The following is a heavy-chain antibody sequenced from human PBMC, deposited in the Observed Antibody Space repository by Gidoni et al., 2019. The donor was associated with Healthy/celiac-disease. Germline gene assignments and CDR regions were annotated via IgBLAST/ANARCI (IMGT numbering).Heavy chain of an antibody. CDR1: GYTFTSYA. CDR3: ARGGQVYYYYGMDV. CDR2: INAGNGNT. D-gene: IGHD3-16*01. V-gene: IGHV1-3*01. Sequence: QVQLVQSGAEVKKPGASVKVSCKASGYTFTSYAMHWVRQAPGQRLEWMGWINAGNGNTKYSQKFQGRVTITRDTSASTAYMELSSLRSEDTAVYYCARGGQVYYYYGMDVWGQGTTVTVSS. J-gene: IGHJ6*02.